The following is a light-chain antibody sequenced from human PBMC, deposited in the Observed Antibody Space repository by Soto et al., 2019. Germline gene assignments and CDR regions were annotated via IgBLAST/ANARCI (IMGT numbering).Light chain of an antibody. CDR3: QQSESSPRT. Sequence: EIVLTQSPGTLSLSPGERATLSCRASQSVTSTYLAWYQQTPGQAPRLLIYGTSNRATGVPDRFSGSGSRTDFTLNISGLEPEDFAVYYCQQSESSPRTFGQGTKVEIK. J-gene: IGKJ1*01. V-gene: IGKV3-20*01. CDR1: QSVTSTY. CDR2: GTS.